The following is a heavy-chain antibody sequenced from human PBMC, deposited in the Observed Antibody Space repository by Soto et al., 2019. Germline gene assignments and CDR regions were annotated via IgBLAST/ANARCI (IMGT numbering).Heavy chain of an antibody. Sequence: ASVKVSCKASGYTFTSYYVHWVRQAPGQGLEWMGIFNPTGDTASYAQKLQGRVTMTRDTSTGTAYMELGSLRSEDTAVYYCARGGRIVDTGIGYYYYHAMDVWGQGTTVTVSS. CDR3: ARGGRIVDTGIGYYYYHAMDV. CDR1: GYTFTSYY. D-gene: IGHD5-18*01. J-gene: IGHJ6*02. CDR2: FNPTGDTA. V-gene: IGHV1-46*01.